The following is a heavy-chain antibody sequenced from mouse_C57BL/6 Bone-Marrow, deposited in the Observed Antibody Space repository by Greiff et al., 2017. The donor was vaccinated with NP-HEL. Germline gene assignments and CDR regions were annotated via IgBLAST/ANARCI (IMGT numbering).Heavy chain of an antibody. D-gene: IGHD2-5*01. J-gene: IGHJ3*01. Sequence: VQLQQSGGDLVKPGGSLKLSCAASGFTFSSYGMSWVRQTPDKRLEWVATISSGGSYTYYPDSVKGRFTISRDNAKNTLYLQMSSLKSEDTAMYYCARHEYYSNPFAYWGQGTLVTVSA. CDR3: ARHEYYSNPFAY. CDR1: GFTFSSYG. V-gene: IGHV5-6*01. CDR2: ISSGGSYT.